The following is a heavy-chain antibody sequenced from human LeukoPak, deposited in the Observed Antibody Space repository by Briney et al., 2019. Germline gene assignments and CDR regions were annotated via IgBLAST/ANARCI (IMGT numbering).Heavy chain of an antibody. J-gene: IGHJ4*02. CDR2: VSGSGNTI. Sequence: GGSLRLSCAASGFSFSDHYMAWIRQAPGKGLEWVSYVSGSGNTIYHADSVKGRFTISRDTAKNSVHLQMNSLRVDDTAVYYCARGPDYYYDSTGSFDYWGQGTLVTVSS. CDR3: ARGPDYYYDSTGSFDY. CDR1: GFSFSDHY. V-gene: IGHV3-11*01. D-gene: IGHD3-22*01.